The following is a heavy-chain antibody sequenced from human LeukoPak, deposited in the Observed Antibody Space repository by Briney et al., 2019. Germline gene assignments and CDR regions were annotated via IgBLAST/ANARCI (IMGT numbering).Heavy chain of an antibody. Sequence: PGRSLRLSCAASGFTFSSYGMNWVRQAPGKGLEWVGRIKSKTDGGTAEHAAPVKGRFIISRDDSKNMLYLQMNSLNSDDTGVYYCATALRGVGFWGQGTLVTVPS. CDR3: ATALRGVGF. CDR2: IKSKTDGGTA. J-gene: IGHJ4*02. V-gene: IGHV3-15*01. CDR1: GFTFSSYG. D-gene: IGHD3-3*01.